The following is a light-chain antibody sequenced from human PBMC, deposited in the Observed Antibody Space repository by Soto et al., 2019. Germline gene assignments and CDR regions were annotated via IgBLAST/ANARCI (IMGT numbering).Light chain of an antibody. Sequence: EIVFTQSPGTLSLSPGERATLSCRASQSLTSSYLAWYQQKPGQAPRLLIYGASSRATGIPDRFTGSGSGTDFTLTISRXEPEDFAVYYCQQYDGSPRTFGQGTKVDIK. CDR3: QQYDGSPRT. J-gene: IGKJ1*01. CDR2: GAS. CDR1: QSLTSSY. V-gene: IGKV3-20*01.